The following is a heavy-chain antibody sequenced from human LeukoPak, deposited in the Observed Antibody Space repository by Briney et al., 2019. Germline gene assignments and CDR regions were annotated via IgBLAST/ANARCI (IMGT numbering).Heavy chain of an antibody. CDR3: ARETEIAVAGRYFDY. J-gene: IGHJ4*02. V-gene: IGHV3-48*03. CDR1: GFTLSSYA. CDR2: ISSSGSTI. D-gene: IGHD6-19*01. Sequence: PGRSLRLSCAASGFTLSSYAMHWVRQAPGKGLEWVSYISSSGSTIYYADSVKGRFTISRDNAKNSLYLQMNSLRAEDTAVYYCARETEIAVAGRYFDYWGQGTLVTVSS.